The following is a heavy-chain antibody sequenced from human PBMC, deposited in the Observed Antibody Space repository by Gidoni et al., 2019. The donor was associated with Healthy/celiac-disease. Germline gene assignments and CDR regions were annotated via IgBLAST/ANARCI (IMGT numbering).Heavy chain of an antibody. V-gene: IGHV3-43*01. CDR1: GFTFDDYT. CDR2: ISWDGGST. Sequence: EVQLVESGGVVVQPGGSLRLSCAAYGFTFDDYTMHWVRQAPGKGLEWVSLISWDGGSTYYADSVKGRFTISRDNSKNSLYLQMNSLRTEDTALYYCARAAAGTNYFDYWGQGTLVTVSS. J-gene: IGHJ4*02. CDR3: ARAAAGTNYFDY. D-gene: IGHD6-13*01.